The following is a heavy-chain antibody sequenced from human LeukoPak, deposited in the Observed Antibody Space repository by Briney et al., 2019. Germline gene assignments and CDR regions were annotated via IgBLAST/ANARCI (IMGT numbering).Heavy chain of an antibody. J-gene: IGHJ4*02. CDR2: ISGSGGST. V-gene: IGHV3-23*01. CDR3: AKDLGYSTDGICYLRGSGGSAFDY. CDR1: GFTFSSYA. D-gene: IGHD2-8*01. Sequence: PGGSLRLSCAASGFTFSSYAMSWVRQAPGKGLEWVSAISGSGGSTYYADSVKCRFTISRDNSTTTLYLQMNTLRLEASAVYYCAKDLGYSTDGICYLRGSGGSAFDYWGQGTLVTVSS.